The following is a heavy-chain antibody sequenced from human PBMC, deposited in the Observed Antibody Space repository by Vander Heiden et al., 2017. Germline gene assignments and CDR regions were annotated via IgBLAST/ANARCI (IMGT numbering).Heavy chain of an antibody. CDR3: ARGRSLRARFDY. V-gene: IGHV4-34*01. CDR1: GGSFSGYY. J-gene: IGHJ4*02. Sequence: QVQLQQWGAGLLKPSETLSLTCAVHGGSFSGYYWSWIRQPPGKGLEWIGEISHSGSTNYNPSLKSRVTISVDTSKNQFSLKLSSVTAADTAVYYCARGRSLRARFDYWGQGTLVTVSS. CDR2: ISHSGST.